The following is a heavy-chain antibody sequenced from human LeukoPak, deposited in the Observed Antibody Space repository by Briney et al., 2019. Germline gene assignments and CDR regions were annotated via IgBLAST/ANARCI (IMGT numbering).Heavy chain of an antibody. V-gene: IGHV3-49*04. CDR3: TRVGYCSTTSCYWSGY. J-gene: IGHJ4*02. CDR2: IRSKTYGGTT. D-gene: IGHD2-2*01. CDR1: GFTFGDYA. Sequence: TGRSLRLSCTASGFTFGDYAMSWVRQAPGKGLECVGFIRSKTYGGTTEYAASVKGRFTISRDDSKSTAYLQMNSLKAEDTAVYYCTRVGYCSTTSCYWSGYWGQGTLVTVSS.